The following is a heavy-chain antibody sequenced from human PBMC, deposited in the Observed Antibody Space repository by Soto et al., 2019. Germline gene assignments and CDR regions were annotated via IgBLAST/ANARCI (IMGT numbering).Heavy chain of an antibody. V-gene: IGHV4-61*01. CDR1: GGSVSSGSYY. D-gene: IGHD1-1*01. CDR3: AREPPGFLGTEAYFDY. CDR2: IYYSGST. J-gene: IGHJ4*02. Sequence: SETLSLTCTVSGGSVSSGSYYWSWIRQPPGKGLEWTGYIYYSGSTNYNPSLKSRVTISVDTSKNQFSLKLSSVTAADTAVYYCAREPPGFLGTEAYFDYWGQGTLVTVSS.